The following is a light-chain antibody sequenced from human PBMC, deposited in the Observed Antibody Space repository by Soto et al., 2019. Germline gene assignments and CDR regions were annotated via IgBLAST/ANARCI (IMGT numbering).Light chain of an antibody. CDR3: QHYNSYSEA. J-gene: IGKJ1*01. Sequence: DIKISQSPSTLYASVVDTVTITCRASQTISSWFSWYQQKPGKAPKLLIYKASTLESGVPSRFSGSGSGTEFTLTISSLQPDDFATYYCQHYNSYSEAFGQGTMVDVK. V-gene: IGKV1-5*03. CDR2: KAS. CDR1: QTISSW.